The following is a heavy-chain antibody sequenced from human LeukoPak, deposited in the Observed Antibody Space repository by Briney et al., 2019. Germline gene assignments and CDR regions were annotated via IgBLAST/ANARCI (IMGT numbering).Heavy chain of an antibody. Sequence: ASVKVSCKASGGTFSSYAISWVRQAPGQGLEWMGGIIPIFGTANYAQKLQGRVTMTTDTSTSTAYMELRSLRSDDTAVYYCARDRRPLGDYWGQGTLVTVSS. CDR2: IIPIFGTA. J-gene: IGHJ4*02. V-gene: IGHV1-69*05. CDR3: ARDRRPLGDY. CDR1: GGTFSSYA. D-gene: IGHD3-10*01.